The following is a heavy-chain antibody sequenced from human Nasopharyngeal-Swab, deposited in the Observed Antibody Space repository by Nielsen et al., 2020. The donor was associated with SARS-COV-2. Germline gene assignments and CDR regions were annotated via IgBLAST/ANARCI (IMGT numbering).Heavy chain of an antibody. CDR2: INSDGSST. V-gene: IGHV3-74*01. Sequence: VRQAPGKGLVWVSRINSDGSSTSYADSVKGRFTISRDNAKNTLYLQMNSLRAEDTAVYYCAKGSGYYYDSSGRPGAFDIWGQGTMVTVSS. CDR3: AKGSGYYYDSSGRPGAFDI. D-gene: IGHD3-22*01. J-gene: IGHJ3*02.